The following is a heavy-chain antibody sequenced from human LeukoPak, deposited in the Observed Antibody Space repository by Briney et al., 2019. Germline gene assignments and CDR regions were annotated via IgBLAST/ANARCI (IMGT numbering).Heavy chain of an antibody. CDR3: ARDSVPAVVYGYDPIFDY. CDR1: GGTFSSYA. J-gene: IGHJ4*02. V-gene: IGHV1-69*13. Sequence: SVKVSCKASGGTFSSYAISWVRQAPGQGLEWMGGIIPIFGTANYAQKFQGRVTITADESTSTAYMELSSLRSEDTAVYYCARDSVPAVVYGYDPIFDYWGQGTLVTVSS. D-gene: IGHD5-12*01. CDR2: IIPIFGTA.